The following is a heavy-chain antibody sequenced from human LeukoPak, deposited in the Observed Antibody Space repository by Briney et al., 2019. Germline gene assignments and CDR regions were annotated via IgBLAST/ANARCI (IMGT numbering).Heavy chain of an antibody. CDR3: ARDPGWGALDY. J-gene: IGHJ4*02. CDR1: GFSFSSTW. CDR2: INIDGSQR. D-gene: IGHD3-16*01. V-gene: IGHV3-7*03. Sequence: GGSLRLSCAGSGFSFSSTWMTWVRQTPGKGLELVSNINIDGSQRYHAYSVEGRFSISRDNVKNTLYLQMSSLRVEDTAVYYCARDPGWGALDYWGQGALVIVSS.